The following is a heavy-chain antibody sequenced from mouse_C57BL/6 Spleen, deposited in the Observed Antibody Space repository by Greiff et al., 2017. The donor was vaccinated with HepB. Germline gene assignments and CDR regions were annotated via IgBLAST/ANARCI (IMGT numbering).Heavy chain of an antibody. CDR3: ARDRTVVANWYCDV. V-gene: IGHV5-4*01. CDR1: GFTFSSYA. CDR2: ISDGGSYT. D-gene: IGHD1-1*01. Sequence: EVQGVESGGGLVKPGGSLKLSCAASGFTFSSYAMSWVRQTPEKRLEWVATISDGGSYTYYPDNVKGRFTISRDNAKNNLYLQMSHLKSEDTAMYYCARDRTVVANWYCDVWGTGTTVTVSS. J-gene: IGHJ1*03.